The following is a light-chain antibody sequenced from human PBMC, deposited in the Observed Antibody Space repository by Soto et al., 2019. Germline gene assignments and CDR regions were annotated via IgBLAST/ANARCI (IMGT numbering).Light chain of an antibody. CDR2: DAS. J-gene: IGKJ1*01. V-gene: IGKV1-5*01. CDR3: KQYHSYSK. CDR1: QSISSW. Sequence: DIQMTQSPSTLSASVGDIVTITCRASQSISSWLAWYQQKPGKAPKLLIYDASSLESGVPSRFSGSGSGKEFTLTISSLQPDDFATYYCKQYHSYSKFGQGTKVDIK.